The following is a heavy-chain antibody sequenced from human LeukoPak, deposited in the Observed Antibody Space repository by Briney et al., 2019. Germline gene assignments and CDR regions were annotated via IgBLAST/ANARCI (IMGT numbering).Heavy chain of an antibody. CDR1: GGSISSSSYY. J-gene: IGHJ4*02. D-gene: IGHD3-22*01. CDR2: IHTSGST. CDR3: ARDRYYYDSSGYYYFDY. Sequence: PSETLSLTCTVSGGSISSSSYYWSWIRQLAGKGLEWIGRIHTSGSTNYKPSLKSRVTMSVDTSKNQFSLKLSSVTAADTAVYYCARDRYYYDSSGYYYFDYWGQGTLVTVSS. V-gene: IGHV4-61*02.